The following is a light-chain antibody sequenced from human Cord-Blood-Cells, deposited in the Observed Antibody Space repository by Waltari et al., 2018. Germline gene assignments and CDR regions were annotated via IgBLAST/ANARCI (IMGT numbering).Light chain of an antibody. V-gene: IGLV1-40*01. Sequence: QSVLTQPPLVSGAPGQRVTISCTGSSSNIGAGYDVHWYQQLPGTAPKLLIYGNSNRPSGVPDRFSGSKSGTSASLAITGLQAEDEADYYCQSYDSSLSGSVFGGRTKLTVL. J-gene: IGLJ2*01. CDR3: QSYDSSLSGSV. CDR1: SSNIGAGYD. CDR2: GNS.